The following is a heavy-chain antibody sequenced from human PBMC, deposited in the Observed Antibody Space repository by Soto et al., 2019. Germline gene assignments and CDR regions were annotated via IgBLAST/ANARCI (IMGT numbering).Heavy chain of an antibody. D-gene: IGHD1-7*01. J-gene: IGHJ5*02. CDR3: ARVVGVTGTTGNNWFDP. V-gene: IGHV4-31*01. Sequence: SETLSLTCTVSGGSISSGGYYWSWIRQHPGKGLEWIGYIYYSGSTYYNPSLKSPVTISVDTSKNQFSLKLSSVTAADTAVYYCARVVGVTGTTGNNWFDPWGQGTLVTVSS. CDR2: IYYSGST. CDR1: GGSISSGGYY.